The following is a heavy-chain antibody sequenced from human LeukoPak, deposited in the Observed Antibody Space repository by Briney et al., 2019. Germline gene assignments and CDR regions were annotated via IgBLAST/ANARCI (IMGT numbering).Heavy chain of an antibody. V-gene: IGHV4-59*01. CDR2: IYYSGST. Sequence: SETLSLTCTVSGGSISSYYWSWIRQPPGKGLEWIGYIYYSGSTNYNPSLKSRVTISVDTSKNEFSLKLSSVTAADTAVYYCARVDPDSSSTLEVFDYWGQGTLVTVSS. D-gene: IGHD6-6*01. J-gene: IGHJ4*02. CDR1: GGSISSYY. CDR3: ARVDPDSSSTLEVFDY.